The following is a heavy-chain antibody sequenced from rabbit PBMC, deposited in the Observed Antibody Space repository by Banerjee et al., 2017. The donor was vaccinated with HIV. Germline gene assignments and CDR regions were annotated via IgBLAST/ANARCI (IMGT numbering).Heavy chain of an antibody. CDR1: GFSFSSSYW. CDR2: IYAGSSGNT. D-gene: IGHD6-1*01. Sequence: QSLEESGGDLVKPGASLTLTCTASGFSFSSSYWICWVRQAPGKGLEWIACIYAGSSGNTYYASWAKGRFTISKTSSTTVTLQMTSLTAADTATYFCARGGVFYGYAGYAYATGAYDLWGQGTLVTVS. V-gene: IGHV1S40*01. J-gene: IGHJ3*01. CDR3: ARGGVFYGYAGYAYATGAYDL.